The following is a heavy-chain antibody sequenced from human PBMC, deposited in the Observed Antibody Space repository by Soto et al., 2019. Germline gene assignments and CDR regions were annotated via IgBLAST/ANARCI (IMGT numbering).Heavy chain of an antibody. CDR2: IWYDGSNK. Sequence: QVQLVESGGGVVQPGRSLRLSCAASGFTFSSYGMHWVRQAPGKGLEWVAVIWYDGSNKYYADSVKGRFTISRDNSKNTLYLQMNSLRAEDTAVYYCAREGGDYWYFDLWGRDTLVTVSS. D-gene: IGHD4-17*01. J-gene: IGHJ2*01. CDR1: GFTFSSYG. CDR3: AREGGDYWYFDL. V-gene: IGHV3-33*01.